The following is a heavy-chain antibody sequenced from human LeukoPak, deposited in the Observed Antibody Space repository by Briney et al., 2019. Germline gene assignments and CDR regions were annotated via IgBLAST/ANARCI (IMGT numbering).Heavy chain of an antibody. CDR1: GGSIISGGYY. CDR3: ARGQNYGGNLHYFDY. J-gene: IGHJ4*02. Sequence: PSQTLPLTCTVSGGSIISGGYYWSWIRRHPGKGLEWIGYIYYSGSTYYNPSLESRVTISVDTSKNQFSLRLSSVTAADTAVYYCARGQNYGGNLHYFDYWGQGTLVTVSS. V-gene: IGHV4-31*03. CDR2: IYYSGST. D-gene: IGHD4-23*01.